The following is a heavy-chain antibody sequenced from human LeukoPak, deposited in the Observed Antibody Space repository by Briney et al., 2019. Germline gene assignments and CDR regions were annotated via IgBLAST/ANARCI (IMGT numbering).Heavy chain of an antibody. J-gene: IGHJ4*02. D-gene: IGHD2-15*01. V-gene: IGHV3-23*01. CDR1: GFIFSTYN. CDR3: AKGAIELGYCSGGSCYPFDY. Sequence: GGSLRLSCTGSGFIFSTYNMSWVRQAPGKGLEWVSAISGSGGSTYYADSVKGRFTISRDNSKNTLYLQMNSLRAEDTAVYYCAKGAIELGYCSGGSCYPFDYWGQGTLVTVSS. CDR2: ISGSGGST.